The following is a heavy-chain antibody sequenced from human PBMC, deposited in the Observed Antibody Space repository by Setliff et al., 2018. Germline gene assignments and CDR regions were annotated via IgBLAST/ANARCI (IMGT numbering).Heavy chain of an antibody. D-gene: IGHD3-3*01. J-gene: IGHJ4*02. V-gene: IGHV3-30*09. Sequence: HPGGSLRLSCAASGFTFSTYPMHWVRQAPGKGLEWVATIWHDGTNKYYADSVKGRFDISRDSSKNTVYLQMNSLTAEDTAMYYCATLSKDLNYWGQGTLVTVSS. CDR3: ATLSKDLNY. CDR1: GFTFSTYP. CDR2: IWHDGTNK.